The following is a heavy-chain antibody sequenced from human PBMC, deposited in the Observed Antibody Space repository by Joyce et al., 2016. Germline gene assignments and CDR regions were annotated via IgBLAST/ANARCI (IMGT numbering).Heavy chain of an antibody. Sequence: QVQLQQWGAGLLKPSETLSLTCAVYGSSFTDYYWSGIRQPPGKGLEWIGEINHIGSTNYNPSLKSRVTVSVDTSKNQFSLKLRSVTAADTALYFCARVSVPGTYETNYWGQGALVTVSS. CDR3: ARVSVPGTYETNY. CDR2: INHIGST. D-gene: IGHD1/OR15-1a*01. CDR1: GSSFTDYY. J-gene: IGHJ4*02. V-gene: IGHV4-34*01.